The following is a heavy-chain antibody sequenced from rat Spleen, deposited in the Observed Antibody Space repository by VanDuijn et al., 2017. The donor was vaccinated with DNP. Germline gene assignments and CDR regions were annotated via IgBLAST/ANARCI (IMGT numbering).Heavy chain of an antibody. D-gene: IGHD1-12*02. Sequence: EVQLQASGPGLVKPSQSLSLTCSVTGYSITSTYWGWIRKFPGNKMECMGYINYSGSTGYNPSLKIRISITRDTSKNQFFLQLNSVTTEDTATYYCARSDFYFDGSYYYGDWFAYWGQGTLVTVSS. CDR1: GYSITSTY. J-gene: IGHJ3*01. CDR2: INYSGST. V-gene: IGHV3-1*01. CDR3: ARSDFYFDGSYYYGDWFAY.